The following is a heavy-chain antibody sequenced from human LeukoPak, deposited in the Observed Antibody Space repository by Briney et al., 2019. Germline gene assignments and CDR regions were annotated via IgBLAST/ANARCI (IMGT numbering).Heavy chain of an antibody. CDR3: ARGPPTGTFDY. CDR2: ISAYNGNT. CDR1: GYTFTIYG. Sequence: AASVKVSFKASGYTFTIYGISWVRQAPGQGLEWMGWISAYNGNTNYAQKLQGRVTMTTDTSTSTAYMELRSLRSDDTAVYYCARGPPTGTFDYWGQGTLVTVSS. V-gene: IGHV1-18*04. J-gene: IGHJ4*02. D-gene: IGHD2-8*02.